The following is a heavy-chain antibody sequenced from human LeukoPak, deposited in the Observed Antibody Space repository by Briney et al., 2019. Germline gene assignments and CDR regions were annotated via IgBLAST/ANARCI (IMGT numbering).Heavy chain of an antibody. CDR3: ARALRGWTLYGMDV. Sequence: SETLSLTCTVSGGSISSYYWSWIRQPPGKGLEWIGHIYYSGSTNYNPSLKSRATISVDTSKNQFSLKLSSVTAADTAVYYCARALRGWTLYGMDVWGQGTTVTVSS. D-gene: IGHD3/OR15-3a*01. J-gene: IGHJ6*02. CDR1: GGSISSYY. V-gene: IGHV4-59*01. CDR2: IYYSGST.